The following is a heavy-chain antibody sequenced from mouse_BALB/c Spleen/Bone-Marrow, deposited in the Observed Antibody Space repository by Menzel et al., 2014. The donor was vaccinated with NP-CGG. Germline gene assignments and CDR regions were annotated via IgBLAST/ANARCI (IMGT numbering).Heavy chain of an antibody. CDR2: IWGDGTT. Sequence: VHLVESGPGLVAPSQSLSITCTVSGFSLTGFGINWIRQPPGKGLEWLGMIWGDGTTDYNSALKSRLSIKKDNSKSQVFLKMNSLQAGDTARYYGAREKYGNYYAMDYWGQGTSVTVSS. V-gene: IGHV2-6-7*01. D-gene: IGHD2-10*02. J-gene: IGHJ4*01. CDR3: AREKYGNYYAMDY. CDR1: GFSLTGFG.